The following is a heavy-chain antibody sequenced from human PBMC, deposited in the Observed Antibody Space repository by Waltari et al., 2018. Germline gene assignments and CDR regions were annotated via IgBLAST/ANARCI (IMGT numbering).Heavy chain of an antibody. D-gene: IGHD3-3*01. CDR3: ASIYDFWSCPTFPPDY. J-gene: IGHJ4*02. Sequence: EVQLVEAGGGLVQHGESLRVSCEAHGFAFRCYIITACGQAPGKGLEWVSYISSSSSTIYYADSVKGRFTISRDNAKNSLYLQMNSLRAEDTAVYYCASIYDFWSCPTFPPDYWGQGTLVTVSS. CDR2: ISSSSSTI. CDR1: GFAFRCYI. V-gene: IGHV3-48*01.